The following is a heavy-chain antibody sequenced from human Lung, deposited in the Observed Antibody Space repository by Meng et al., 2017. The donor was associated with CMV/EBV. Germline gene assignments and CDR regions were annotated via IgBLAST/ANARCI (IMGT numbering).Heavy chain of an antibody. J-gene: IGHJ5*02. CDR3: ALFTRSWFDP. CDR1: GFALSTSEVG. CDR2: IYWDDDK. D-gene: IGHD2-2*01. Sequence: QITLKESSPTLVQPTQTLTLTCTFSGFALSTSEVGVGWIRQPPGKALEWLAVIYWDDDKRYSPSLKSRLTITKDTSENQVVLTLTNMDPVDTATYYCALFTRSWFDPWGQGTLVTVSS. V-gene: IGHV2-5*02.